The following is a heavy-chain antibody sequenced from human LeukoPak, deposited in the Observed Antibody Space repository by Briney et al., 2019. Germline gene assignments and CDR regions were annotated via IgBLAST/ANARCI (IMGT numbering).Heavy chain of an antibody. J-gene: IGHJ6*02. CDR1: GFTVSSNY. D-gene: IGHD1-14*01. V-gene: IGHV3-66*01. CDR2: IYSGGST. Sequence: GGSLRLSCAASGFTVSSNYMSWVRQAPGKGLEWVSVIYSGGSTYYADSVKGRFTISRDNSKNTLYLQMNSLRAEDTAVYYCARSLKPTKYYYYGMDVWGQGATVTVSS. CDR3: ARSLKPTKYYYYGMDV.